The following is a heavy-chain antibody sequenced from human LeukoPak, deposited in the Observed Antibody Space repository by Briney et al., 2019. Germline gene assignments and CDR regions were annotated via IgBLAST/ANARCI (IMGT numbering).Heavy chain of an antibody. CDR1: GDSVSSNSAA. Sequence: SQTLSLTCAISGDSVSSNSAAWNWIRQSPSRGLEWLGRTYYRSKWYNDYAVSVKSRITINPDTSKNQFSLQLNSVTPEDTAVYYCARASLKMSFLSGWYQRRSWFDPWGQGTLVTVSS. CDR2: TYYRSKWYN. J-gene: IGHJ5*02. CDR3: ARASLKMSFLSGWYQRRSWFDP. V-gene: IGHV6-1*01. D-gene: IGHD6-19*01.